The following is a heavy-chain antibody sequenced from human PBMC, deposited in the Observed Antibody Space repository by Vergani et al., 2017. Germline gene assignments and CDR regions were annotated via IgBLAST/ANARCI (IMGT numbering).Heavy chain of an antibody. CDR1: GFTFSSYG. Sequence: VQLVESGGGLVQPGRSLRLSCAASGFTFSSYGMHWVRQAPGKGLEWVAVISYDGSNKYYADSVKGRFTISRDNSKNTLYLQMNSLRAEDTAVYYCAKEVAAESGGDYWGQGTLVTVSS. D-gene: IGHD6-13*01. CDR2: ISYDGSNK. J-gene: IGHJ4*02. CDR3: AKEVAAESGGDY. V-gene: IGHV3-30*18.